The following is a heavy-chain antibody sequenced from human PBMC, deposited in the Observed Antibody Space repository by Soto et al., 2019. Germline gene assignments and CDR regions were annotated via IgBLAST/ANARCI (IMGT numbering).Heavy chain of an antibody. CDR2: ISYDGSNK. D-gene: IGHD5-18*01. Sequence: QVQLVESGGGVVQPGRSLRLSCAASGFTFSSYAMHWVRQAPGKGLERVAVISYDGSNKYYADSGKGRFTISRDTSKNTLSLQMRSRRAEDTAVYYCGRERRRGTAMVLPVGMHGWGHGTTVTVSS. J-gene: IGHJ6*02. CDR3: GRERRRGTAMVLPVGMHG. V-gene: IGHV3-30-3*01. CDR1: GFTFSSYA.